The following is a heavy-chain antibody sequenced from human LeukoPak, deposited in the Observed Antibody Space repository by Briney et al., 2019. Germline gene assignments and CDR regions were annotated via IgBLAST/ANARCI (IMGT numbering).Heavy chain of an antibody. D-gene: IGHD4-23*01. CDR1: GGSISSGDYY. Sequence: SQTLSLTCTVSGGSISSGDYYWSWIRQPPGKGLEWIRYIYYSGSTYYNPSLKSRVSISVDTSKNQFSLKLSSVTAADTAVYFCARDRWTGEHEYYFDYWGQGTLVTVSS. CDR3: ARDRWTGEHEYYFDY. V-gene: IGHV4-30-4*01. J-gene: IGHJ4*02. CDR2: IYYSGST.